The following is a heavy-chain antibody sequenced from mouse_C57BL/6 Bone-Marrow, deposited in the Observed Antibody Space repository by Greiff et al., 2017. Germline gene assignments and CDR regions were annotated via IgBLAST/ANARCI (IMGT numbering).Heavy chain of an antibody. J-gene: IGHJ2*01. D-gene: IGHD6-1*01. CDR1: GYTFTDYY. CDR2: IDPSDSYT. CDR3: ARHASYVPFRY. Sequence: QVQLKQSGAELVKPGASVKISCKASGYTFTDYYINWVKQRPGQGLEWIGEIDPSDSYTNYNQKFKGKSTLTVDKSSSTAYMQLSSLTSEDSAVYYCARHASYVPFRYWGQGTTLTVSS. V-gene: IGHV1S126*01.